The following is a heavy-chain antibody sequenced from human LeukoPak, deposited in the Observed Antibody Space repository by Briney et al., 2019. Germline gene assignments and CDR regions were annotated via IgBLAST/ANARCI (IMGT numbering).Heavy chain of an antibody. Sequence: PSETLSLTCTVSGDSISTYYWSWIRQPPGKGLEWIGYIYYSGSTNYNPSLKSRVTISVDTSKNQFSLKLISVTAADTAVYYCARDDSGGYHQLGVWGQGTTVTVSS. CDR1: GDSISTYY. J-gene: IGHJ6*02. CDR3: ARDDSGGYHQLGV. D-gene: IGHD1-26*01. V-gene: IGHV4-59*01. CDR2: IYYSGST.